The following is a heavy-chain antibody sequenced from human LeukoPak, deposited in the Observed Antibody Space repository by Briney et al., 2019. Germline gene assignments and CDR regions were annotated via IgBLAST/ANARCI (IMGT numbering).Heavy chain of an antibody. CDR3: ARQREAYYYYMDV. D-gene: IGHD1-26*01. CDR2: IYYTGST. CDR1: GGSISRYY. J-gene: IGHJ6*03. Sequence: SETLSLTCTVSGGSISRYYWGWIRQPPGKGLEWIGSIYYTGSTYYNPSLKSRVTISVDTSKNQFSLKLSSVTAADTAVYYCARQREAYYYYMDVWGKGTTVTVSS. V-gene: IGHV4-39*01.